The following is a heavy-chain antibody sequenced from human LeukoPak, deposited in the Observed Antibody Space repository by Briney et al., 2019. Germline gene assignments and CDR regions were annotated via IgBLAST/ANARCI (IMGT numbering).Heavy chain of an antibody. D-gene: IGHD6-13*01. CDR3: ARGEYSSSWYPFGAFDI. Sequence: SETLSLTCAVYGGSFSGYYWSWIRQPPGKGLEWIGYIYYSGSTKYNPSLKSRVTISVDTSKNQFSLKLSSVTAADTAVYYCARGEYSSSWYPFGAFDIWGQGTMVTVSS. V-gene: IGHV4-59*01. CDR1: GGSFSGYY. CDR2: IYYSGST. J-gene: IGHJ3*02.